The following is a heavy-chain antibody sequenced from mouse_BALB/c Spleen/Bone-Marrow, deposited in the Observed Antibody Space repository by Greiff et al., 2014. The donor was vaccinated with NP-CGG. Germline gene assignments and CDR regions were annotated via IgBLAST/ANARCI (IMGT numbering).Heavy chain of an antibody. D-gene: IGHD1-1*01. Sequence: QVQLQQSGAELMKPGASVKISCKATGYTFSSYWIEWVKQRPGHGLEWIGEILPGRGSTNYNEKFKGKATFTSDTSSNTAYMQLSSLTSEDSAVYYCARWDTTAMYYWGQGTSVTVSS. CDR2: ILPGRGST. J-gene: IGHJ4*01. V-gene: IGHV1-9*01. CDR3: ARWDTTAMYY. CDR1: GYTFSSYW.